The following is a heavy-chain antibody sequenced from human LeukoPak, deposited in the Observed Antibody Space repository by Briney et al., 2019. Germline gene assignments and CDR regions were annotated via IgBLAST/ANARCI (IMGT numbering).Heavy chain of an antibody. D-gene: IGHD4-17*01. Sequence: GGSLRLSCAASGFTFSSYSMNWVRQAPGKGLEWVSSISSSSSYIYYADSVKGRFTISRDNAKNSLYLQMNSLRAEGTAVYYCARDRRLGDYNDAFDIWGQGTMVTVSS. CDR3: ARDRRLGDYNDAFDI. CDR1: GFTFSSYS. V-gene: IGHV3-21*01. J-gene: IGHJ3*02. CDR2: ISSSSSYI.